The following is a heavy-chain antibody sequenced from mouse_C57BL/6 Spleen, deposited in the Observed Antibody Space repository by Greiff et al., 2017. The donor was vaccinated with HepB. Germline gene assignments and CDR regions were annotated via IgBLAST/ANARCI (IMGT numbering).Heavy chain of an antibody. Sequence: QVQLKESGAELVRPGASVTLSCKASGYTFTDYEMHWVKQTPVHGLEWIGAIDPETGGTAYNQKFKGKAILTADKSSSTAYMELRSLTSEDSAVYYCTIYYSNWSYWGQGTTLTVSS. D-gene: IGHD2-5*01. CDR3: TIYYSNWSY. CDR1: GYTFTDYE. CDR2: IDPETGGT. V-gene: IGHV1-15*01. J-gene: IGHJ2*01.